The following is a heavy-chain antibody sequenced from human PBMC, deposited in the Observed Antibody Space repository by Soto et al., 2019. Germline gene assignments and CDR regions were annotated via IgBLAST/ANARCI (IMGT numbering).Heavy chain of an antibody. V-gene: IGHV4-30-2*01. Sequence: SETLSLTCAVSGGSISSGGYSWSWIRQPPGKGLEWIGYIYHSGSTYYNPSLKSRVTISVDTSKNQFSLKLSSVTAADTAVYYCARGYGSGSYRRVPFDYWGQGTLVTVSS. J-gene: IGHJ4*02. CDR3: ARGYGSGSYRRVPFDY. D-gene: IGHD3-10*01. CDR1: GGSISSGGYS. CDR2: IYHSGST.